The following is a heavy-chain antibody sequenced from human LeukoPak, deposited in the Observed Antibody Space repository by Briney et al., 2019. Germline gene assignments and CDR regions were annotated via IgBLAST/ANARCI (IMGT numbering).Heavy chain of an antibody. J-gene: IGHJ4*02. D-gene: IGHD2-8*01. V-gene: IGHV3-11*06. Sequence: GGSLRRSCAASGFTFSDYYMSWIRQAPGKGMERVSYISITSSYTNYADSVKGRFTVSRDNAKNSLYLQMNSLRAEDTAVYYCARDRYCTNGVCYGHFDYWGQGTLVTVSS. CDR3: ARDRYCTNGVCYGHFDY. CDR2: ISITSSYT. CDR1: GFTFSDYY.